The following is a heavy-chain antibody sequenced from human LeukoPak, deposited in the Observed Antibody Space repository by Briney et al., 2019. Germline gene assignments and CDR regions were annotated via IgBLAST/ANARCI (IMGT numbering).Heavy chain of an antibody. D-gene: IGHD3-9*01. CDR3: AQTPYYDILTGYYDYYYYYGMDV. Sequence: GGSLRLSCAASGFTFSSYAMSWVRQAPGKGLEWVSAISGSGGSTYYADSVKGRFTISRDNSKNTLYLQMNSLRAEDTVVYYCAQTPYYDILTGYYDYYYYYGMDVWGQGTTVTVSS. J-gene: IGHJ6*02. V-gene: IGHV3-23*01. CDR1: GFTFSSYA. CDR2: ISGSGGST.